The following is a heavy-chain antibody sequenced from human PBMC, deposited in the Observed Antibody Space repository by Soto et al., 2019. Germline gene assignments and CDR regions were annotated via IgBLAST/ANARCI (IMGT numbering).Heavy chain of an antibody. CDR2: IYYSGST. V-gene: IGHV4-39*01. D-gene: IGHD1-26*01. CDR1: GGSISSSSYY. CDR3: ARGVVGGTTD. Sequence: KPSETLSLTCTVSGGSISSSSYYWGWIRQPPGKGLEWIGSIYYSGSTYYNPSLKSRVTISVDTSKNQFSLKLSSVTAADTAVYYCARGVVGGTTDWGQGTLVTVSS. J-gene: IGHJ4*02.